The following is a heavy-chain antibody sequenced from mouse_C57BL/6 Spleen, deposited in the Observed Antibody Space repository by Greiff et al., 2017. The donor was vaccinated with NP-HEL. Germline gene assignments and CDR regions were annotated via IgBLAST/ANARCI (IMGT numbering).Heavy chain of an antibody. D-gene: IGHD2-10*02. V-gene: IGHV1-69*01. CDR1: GYTFTSYW. Sequence: QVQLQQPGAELVMPGASVKLSCKASGYTFTSYWMPWVKQRPGQGLEWIGEIDPSDSYTNYNQKFKGQFTLTVDKSSSTAYMQLSSLTSEDAAIYYCASGTSIPWFAYWGQGTLVTVSA. J-gene: IGHJ3*01. CDR3: ASGTSIPWFAY. CDR2: IDPSDSYT.